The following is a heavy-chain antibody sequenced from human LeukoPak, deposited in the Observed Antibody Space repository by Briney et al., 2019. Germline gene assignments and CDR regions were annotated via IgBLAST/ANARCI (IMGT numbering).Heavy chain of an antibody. D-gene: IGHD3-10*01. CDR1: GGSISSGGYY. V-gene: IGHV4-30-2*01. CDR3: ARDGLPGEIRFDP. CDR2: IYHSGST. J-gene: IGHJ5*02. Sequence: PSQTLSLTCTVSGGSISSGGYYWSWIRQPPGKGLEWIGYIYHSGSTYYNPSLKSRVTISVDRSKNQFSLKLSSVTAADTAVYYCARDGLPGEIRFDPWGQGTLVTVSS.